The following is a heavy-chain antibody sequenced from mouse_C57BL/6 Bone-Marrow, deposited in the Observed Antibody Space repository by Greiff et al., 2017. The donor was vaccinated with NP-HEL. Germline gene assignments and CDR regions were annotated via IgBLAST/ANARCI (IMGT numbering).Heavy chain of an antibody. CDR3: TRSLGAY. CDR2: IRLKSDNYAT. CDR1: GFTFSNYW. D-gene: IGHD2-10*02. J-gene: IGHJ3*01. Sequence: EVKVEESGGGLVQPGGSMKLSCVASGFTFSNYWMNWVRQSPEKGLEWVAQIRLKSDNYATHYAESVKGRFTISRDDSKSSVYLQMNNLRAEDTGIYYCTRSLGAYWGQGTLVTVSA. V-gene: IGHV6-3*01.